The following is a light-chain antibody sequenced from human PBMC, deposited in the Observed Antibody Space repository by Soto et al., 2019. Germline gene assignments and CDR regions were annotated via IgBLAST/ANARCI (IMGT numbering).Light chain of an antibody. J-gene: IGKJ1*01. Sequence: QMTQSPSSLSASVGDRVTITCRASQGIRNDLGWYQQKPGKAPKLLIYAASTLQSGVPSRFSGSGSGTDFTLTISSLQPEDFATYYCQESYSTPRWTFGQGTKVDI. CDR1: QGIRND. V-gene: IGKV1-39*01. CDR2: AAS. CDR3: QESYSTPRWT.